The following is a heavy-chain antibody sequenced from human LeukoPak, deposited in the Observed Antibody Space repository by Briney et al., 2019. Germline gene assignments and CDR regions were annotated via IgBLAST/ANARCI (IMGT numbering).Heavy chain of an antibody. CDR3: AGGGIAAAGTNWFDP. CDR1: GDSFSSNSAA. CDR2: TYYRSKWYN. Sequence: SQTLSLTCAISGDSFSSNSAAWNWIRQSPSRGLEWLGRTYYRSKWYNGYAVSVKSRITINPDTSKNQFSLQLNSVTPEDTAVYYCAGGGIAAAGTNWFDPWGQGTLVTVSS. J-gene: IGHJ5*02. V-gene: IGHV6-1*01. D-gene: IGHD6-13*01.